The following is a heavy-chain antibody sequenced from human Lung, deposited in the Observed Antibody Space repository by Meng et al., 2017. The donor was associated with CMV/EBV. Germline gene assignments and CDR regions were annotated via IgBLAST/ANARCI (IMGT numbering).Heavy chain of an antibody. J-gene: IGHJ4*02. D-gene: IGHD3-22*01. CDR3: AGGSTSVTMIVVVFTAASLAYDS. Sequence: SXTLSLXCAVYGGSFSGYDWTWIRQSPGKGLEWIGEINHRGSTNYNPSLKSRLTISLDTSKNQFSLKLKSVTAADTAVYYCAGGSTSVTMIVVVFTAASLAYDSWGQGXLVTVSS. CDR1: GGSFSGYD. CDR2: INHRGST. V-gene: IGHV4-34*01.